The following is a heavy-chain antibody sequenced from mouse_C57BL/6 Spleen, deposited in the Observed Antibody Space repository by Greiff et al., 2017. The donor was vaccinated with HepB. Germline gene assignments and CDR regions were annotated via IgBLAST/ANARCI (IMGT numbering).Heavy chain of an antibody. J-gene: IGHJ4*01. CDR2: INPNNGGT. Sequence: EVKLVESGPELVKPGASVKIPCKASGYTFTDYNMDWVKQSHGKSLEWIGDINPNNGGTIYNQKFKGKATLTVDKSSSTAYMELRSLTSEDTAVYYCARSLMITRAMDYWGQGTSVTVSS. V-gene: IGHV1-18*01. D-gene: IGHD2-4*01. CDR3: ARSLMITRAMDY. CDR1: GYTFTDYN.